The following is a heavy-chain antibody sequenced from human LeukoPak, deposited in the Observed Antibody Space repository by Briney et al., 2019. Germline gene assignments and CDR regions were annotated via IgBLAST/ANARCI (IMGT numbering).Heavy chain of an antibody. V-gene: IGHV3-7*03. J-gene: IGHJ6*02. D-gene: IGHD4-11*01. CDR1: GFTFNSYW. CDR2: IKQDGSEK. CDR3: ARGATDYGNDYYGLDV. Sequence: GGSLRLSCAASGFTFNSYWMSWVRQAPGKGLEWVANIKQDGSEKYYVDSVKGRFTISRDNAKNSLYLQMNSLRAEDTAVYYCARGATDYGNDYYGLDVWGQGTTVTVSS.